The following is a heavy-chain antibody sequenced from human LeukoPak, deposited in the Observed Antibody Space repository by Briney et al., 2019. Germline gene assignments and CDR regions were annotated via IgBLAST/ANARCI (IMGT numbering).Heavy chain of an antibody. CDR3: ARVSTRGIVVAGYLDY. Sequence: PSETLSFTCTVSGGSISSYYWSWIRQPPGKGLEWIGYIYYSGSTNYNPSLKSRVTISVDTSKNQFSLKLSSVTAADTAVYYCARVSTRGIVVAGYLDYWGQGTLVTVSS. V-gene: IGHV4-59*01. CDR2: IYYSGST. D-gene: IGHD6-19*01. J-gene: IGHJ4*02. CDR1: GGSISSYY.